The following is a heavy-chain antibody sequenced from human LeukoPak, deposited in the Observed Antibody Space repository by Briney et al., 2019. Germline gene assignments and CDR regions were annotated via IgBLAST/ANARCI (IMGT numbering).Heavy chain of an antibody. V-gene: IGHV3-33*03. Sequence: GGSLRLSCVASGFRFSDYGMQWVRQAPGKGLEWVAFIWYDETNKYYEESVKGRFTISRDNAKNSLYLQMNSLRAEDTAVYYCASLPTAASYMDVWGKGTTVTVSS. D-gene: IGHD5/OR15-5a*01. CDR2: IWYDETNK. CDR1: GFRFSDYG. CDR3: ASLPTAASYMDV. J-gene: IGHJ6*03.